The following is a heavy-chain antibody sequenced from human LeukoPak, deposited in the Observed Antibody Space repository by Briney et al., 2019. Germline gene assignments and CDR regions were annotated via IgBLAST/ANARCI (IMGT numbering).Heavy chain of an antibody. CDR1: GFTFSSYW. V-gene: IGHV3-74*01. Sequence: GGSLRLSCAASGFTFSSYWMHWVRQAPGKGPVWVSRINNDGSGTTYADSVKGRFTISRDDAKNTLYLQINSLRAEDTAVYYCVRGGESTWSWGQGTLVTVSS. J-gene: IGHJ5*02. D-gene: IGHD2-15*01. CDR3: VRGGESTWS. CDR2: INNDGSGT.